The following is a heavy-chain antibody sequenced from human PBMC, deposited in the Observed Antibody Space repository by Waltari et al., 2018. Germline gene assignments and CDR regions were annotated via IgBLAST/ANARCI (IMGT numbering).Heavy chain of an antibody. Sequence: QVQLVQSGAEVKKPGASVKVSCKASGYTFTSYAMHWVRQAPGQRLEWMGWINAGNGNTKYSQKFQGRVTITRDTSASTAYRELSSLRSEDTAVYYCAREGTVAWGITSDSWGQGTLVTVAS. D-gene: IGHD3-16*01. V-gene: IGHV1-3*01. J-gene: IGHJ4*02. CDR1: GYTFTSYA. CDR3: AREGTVAWGITSDS. CDR2: INAGNGNT.